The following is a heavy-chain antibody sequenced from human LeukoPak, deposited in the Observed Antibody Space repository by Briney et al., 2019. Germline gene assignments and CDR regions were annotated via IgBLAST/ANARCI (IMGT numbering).Heavy chain of an antibody. CDR3: ARRAGTSSFDS. CDR1: GYNFNTYW. J-gene: IGHJ4*02. Sequence: GESLKISCKGSGYNFNTYWVAWVRQLPGKGLEWMGIICPMNSDVRYSPSFQGQVTISADRSINTAYLQWSSLTASDTAMYYCARRAGTSSFDSWGQGTLVTVSP. V-gene: IGHV5-51*01. CDR2: ICPMNSDV. D-gene: IGHD1-7*01.